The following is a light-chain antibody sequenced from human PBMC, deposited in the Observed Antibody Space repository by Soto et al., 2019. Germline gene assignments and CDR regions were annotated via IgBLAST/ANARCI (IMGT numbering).Light chain of an antibody. V-gene: IGKV3-20*01. J-gene: IGKJ1*01. CDR1: QSVSSAY. CDR3: QQYGSSSTWT. Sequence: EIVLTRSPGTLSLSPGERATLSCRASQSVSSAYLAWYQHKPGQPPTLLIYVASSRVTGIPDRFSGSGSGTDFTLTISRLEPEDFAVYYCQQYGSSSTWTFGQGTKVEIK. CDR2: VAS.